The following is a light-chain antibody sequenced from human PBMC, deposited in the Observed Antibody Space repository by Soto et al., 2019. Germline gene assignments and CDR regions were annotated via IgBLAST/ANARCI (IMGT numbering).Light chain of an antibody. CDR1: QSVSGN. CDR3: QRSNRWPYT. J-gene: IGKJ2*01. Sequence: EIVMTQSPATLSVSPGERATLSCRASQSVSGNLAWYQQKPGQAPRLLFYGASPRATGIPARFSGTGSGTDFTLTISSLQSEDFAVYYCQRSNRWPYTFGQGTKQEIK. CDR2: GAS. V-gene: IGKV3-15*01.